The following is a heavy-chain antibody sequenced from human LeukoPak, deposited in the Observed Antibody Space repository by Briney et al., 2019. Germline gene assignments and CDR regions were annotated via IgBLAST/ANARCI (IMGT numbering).Heavy chain of an antibody. V-gene: IGHV3-30*18. CDR1: GFTFSSYA. CDR2: MSYDGSNI. D-gene: IGHD6-25*01. CDR3: AKVLPGAAAPRSPPDH. J-gene: IGHJ4*02. Sequence: PGGSLRLSCAASGFTFSSYAMSWVRQAPGKGLEWVAVMSYDGSNINYGDSVKGRFTISRDNSKNTLYLQMNNLRPDDTAVYYCAKVLPGAAAPRSPPDHWGQGTLVTVSS.